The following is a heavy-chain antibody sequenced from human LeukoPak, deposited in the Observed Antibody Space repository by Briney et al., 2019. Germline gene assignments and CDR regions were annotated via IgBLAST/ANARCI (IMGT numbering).Heavy chain of an antibody. D-gene: IGHD4-11*01. CDR3: ARETTVTGTFDY. J-gene: IGHJ4*02. V-gene: IGHV1-2*02. CDR2: INPNSGGT. Sequence: SVNVSCKASGYTFTGHYMHWVRQAPGQGREGMGWINPNSGGTNYAQKFQGRVTMTRDTSISTAYMELSRLRSDDTAVYYCARETTVTGTFDYWGQGTLVTVSS. CDR1: GYTFTGHY.